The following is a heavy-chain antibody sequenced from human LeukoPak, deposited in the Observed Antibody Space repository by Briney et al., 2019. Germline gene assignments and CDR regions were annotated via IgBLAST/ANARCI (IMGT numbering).Heavy chain of an antibody. Sequence: SETLSLTCAVSAYSIRSGYYWGWIRQPPGKGPEWIASMYHSGSTYYNPSLKTRVTISVDTSKNQFSLKLSSVTAADTAVYYCAREGYSGRPSRSPFDYWGQGTLVTVSS. D-gene: IGHD6-13*01. CDR2: MYHSGST. V-gene: IGHV4-38-2*02. CDR3: AREGYSGRPSRSPFDY. J-gene: IGHJ4*02. CDR1: AYSIRSGYY.